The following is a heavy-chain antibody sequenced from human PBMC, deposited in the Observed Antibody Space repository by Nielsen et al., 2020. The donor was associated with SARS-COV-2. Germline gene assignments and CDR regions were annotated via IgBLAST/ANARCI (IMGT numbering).Heavy chain of an antibody. CDR2: ISGSGGST. Sequence: GESLKISCAASGFTFSDYYMSWIRQAPGKGLEWVSAISGSGGSTYYADSVKGRFTISRDNSKNTLYLQMNSLRAEDTAVYYCAKGTYYYDSSGYLDYWGQGTLVTVSS. J-gene: IGHJ4*02. CDR1: GFTFSDYY. D-gene: IGHD3-22*01. V-gene: IGHV3-23*01. CDR3: AKGTYYYDSSGYLDY.